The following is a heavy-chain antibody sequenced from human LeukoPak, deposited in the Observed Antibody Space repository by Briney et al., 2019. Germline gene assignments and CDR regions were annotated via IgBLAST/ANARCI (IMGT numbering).Heavy chain of an antibody. CDR3: ARHLRLGELSVEPIIDY. CDR2: IYYSGST. V-gene: IGHV4-39*07. CDR1: GGSISSSSYY. Sequence: SETLSLTCTVSGGSISSSSYYWGWIRQPPGKGLEWIGSIYYSGSTYYNPSLKSRVTISVDTSKNQFSLKLSSVTAADTAVYYCARHLRLGELSVEPIIDYWGQGTLVTVSS. D-gene: IGHD3-16*02. J-gene: IGHJ4*02.